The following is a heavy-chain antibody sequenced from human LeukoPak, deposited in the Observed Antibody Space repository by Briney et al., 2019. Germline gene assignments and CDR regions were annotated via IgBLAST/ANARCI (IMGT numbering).Heavy chain of an antibody. V-gene: IGHV3-43*02. D-gene: IGHD3-10*01. CDR1: GFTFYDYA. CDR2: ISGDGGST. J-gene: IGHJ4*02. CDR3: AKDRVWFGESSDY. Sequence: GGSLRLSCAASGFTFYDYAMHWGRHAPGKGVEWVSLISGDGGSTYYADSVKGRFTISRDNSKNSLYLQMNSLRTEDTALYYCAKDRVWFGESSDYWGQGTLVTVSS.